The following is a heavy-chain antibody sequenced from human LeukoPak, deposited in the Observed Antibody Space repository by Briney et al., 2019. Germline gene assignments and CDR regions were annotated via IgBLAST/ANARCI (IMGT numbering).Heavy chain of an antibody. Sequence: ASVKVSCKASGYTFTGYYMHWVRQAPGQGLEWMGWINPNSGGTNYAQKFQGRVTMTRDTSISTAYMGLSRLRSDDTAVYYCASAYYDILTGSIDLWYFDLWGRGTLVTVCS. CDR1: GYTFTGYY. V-gene: IGHV1-2*02. CDR2: INPNSGGT. CDR3: ASAYYDILTGSIDLWYFDL. J-gene: IGHJ2*01. D-gene: IGHD3-9*01.